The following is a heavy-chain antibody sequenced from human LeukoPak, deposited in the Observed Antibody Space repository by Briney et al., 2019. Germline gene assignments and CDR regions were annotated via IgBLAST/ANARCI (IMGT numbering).Heavy chain of an antibody. V-gene: IGHV4-39*07. J-gene: IGHJ5*02. D-gene: IGHD1-14*01. CDR1: GGSISSSSYY. Sequence: SETLSLTCTVSGGSISSSSYYWGWIRQPPGKGLEWIGSIYYSGSTYYNPSLKSRVTISVDTSKNQFSLKLSSVTAADTAVYYCARRRNHHKWFDPWGQGTLVTVSS. CDR3: ARRRNHHKWFDP. CDR2: IYYSGST.